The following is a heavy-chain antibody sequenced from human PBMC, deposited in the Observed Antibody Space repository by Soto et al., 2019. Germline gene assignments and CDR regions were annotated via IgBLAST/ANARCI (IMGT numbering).Heavy chain of an antibody. Sequence: PSETLSLTCTVSGGSISSYYWSWIRQPPGKGLEWIGYIYYSGSTNYNPSLKSRVTISVDTSKNQFSLKLSSVTAADTAVYYCARDSTMVRSRGMDVWGQGTTVTVS. CDR2: IYYSGST. V-gene: IGHV4-59*01. CDR1: GGSISSYY. J-gene: IGHJ6*02. D-gene: IGHD3-10*01. CDR3: ARDSTMVRSRGMDV.